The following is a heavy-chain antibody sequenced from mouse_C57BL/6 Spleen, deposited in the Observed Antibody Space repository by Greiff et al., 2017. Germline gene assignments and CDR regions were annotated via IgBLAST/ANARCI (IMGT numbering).Heavy chain of an antibody. D-gene: IGHD2-4*01. CDR1: GYSITSDY. Sequence: DVQLQESGPGLAKLSQPLSRTCSVTGYSITSDYWHWIRKFPGNKLEYMGYISYSGSTSYNPSLKSRISITRDTSKNQYYLQWNAVTTEDTATYYCARYDYDDGGYCDDWGQGATLTVSS. CDR3: ARYDYDDGGYCDD. V-gene: IGHV3-8*01. CDR2: ISYSGST. J-gene: IGHJ2*01.